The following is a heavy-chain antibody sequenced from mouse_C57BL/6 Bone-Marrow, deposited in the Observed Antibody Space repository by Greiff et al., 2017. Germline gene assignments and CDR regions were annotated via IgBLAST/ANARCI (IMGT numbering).Heavy chain of an antibody. CDR1: GYTFTSYW. CDR2: IDPSDSET. Sequence: QVQLQQSGAELVRPGSSVKLSCKASGYTFTSYWMHWVKQRPIQGLEWIGNIDPSDSETHYNQKFKDKATLTVDKSSSTAYMQLSSLTSEDSAVYYCAREGESLFAYWGQGTLVTVSA. CDR3: AREGESLFAY. J-gene: IGHJ3*01. D-gene: IGHD6-1*01. V-gene: IGHV1-52*01.